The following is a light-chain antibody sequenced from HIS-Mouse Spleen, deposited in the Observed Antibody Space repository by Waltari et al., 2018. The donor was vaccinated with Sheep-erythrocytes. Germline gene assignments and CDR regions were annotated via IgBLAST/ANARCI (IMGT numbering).Light chain of an antibody. CDR3: QQANSFPLS. CDR2: DAS. Sequence: EIVLTQSPATLSLSPGERATLSCRASQSVSSYLAWYQQKPGQAPRLLLYDASNRATGIPARFSGSGSGTDFTLTISSLEPEDFATYYCQQANSFPLSFGGGTKVEIK. V-gene: IGKV3-11*01. J-gene: IGKJ4*01. CDR1: QSVSSY.